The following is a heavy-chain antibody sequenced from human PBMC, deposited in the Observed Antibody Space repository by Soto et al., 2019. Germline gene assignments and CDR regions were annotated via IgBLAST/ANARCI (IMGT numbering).Heavy chain of an antibody. CDR1: GGTFSSYT. D-gene: IGHD2-15*01. CDR3: AREGRYCSGGSCYSPDAFDI. V-gene: IGHV1-69*04. CDR2: IVPILGIA. J-gene: IGHJ3*02. Sequence: SVKVSCEASGGTFSSYTISCVRQAPGQGLEWMGRIVPILGIANYAQKFQGRVTITADKSTSTAYMELSSLRSEDTAVYYCAREGRYCSGGSCYSPDAFDIWGQGTMVTVSS.